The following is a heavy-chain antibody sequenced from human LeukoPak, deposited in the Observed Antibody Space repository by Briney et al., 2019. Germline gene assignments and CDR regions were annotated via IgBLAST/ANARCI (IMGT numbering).Heavy chain of an antibody. CDR3: ARDDADRRVPSYYFDY. J-gene: IGHJ4*02. CDR2: IWYDGRDE. CDR1: GFTFSSHG. D-gene: IGHD3-10*02. V-gene: IGHV3-33*01. Sequence: GGSLRLSCVASGFTFSSHGFHWVRQAPGKGLEWVAVIWYDGRDEYYAKSMKGRFTMSRDNSKNTVYLQMNSLRDEDTAVYYCARDDADRRVPSYYFDYWGQGTLVTVSS.